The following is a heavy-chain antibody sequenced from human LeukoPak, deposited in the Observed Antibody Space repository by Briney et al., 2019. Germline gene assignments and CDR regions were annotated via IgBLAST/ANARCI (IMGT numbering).Heavy chain of an antibody. V-gene: IGHV3-30*02. Sequence: GGSLRLSCAASGFTFNKYGMHWVRQAPGKGLEWVAFTQYDESDKHYADSVKGRFTISRDNSKNTLYLQMNSLRGEDTAVYYCAKGGDVVVVLRYYYMDVWGKGTTVTVSS. CDR2: TQYDESDK. CDR3: AKGGDVVVVLRYYYMDV. CDR1: GFTFNKYG. J-gene: IGHJ6*03. D-gene: IGHD2-2*01.